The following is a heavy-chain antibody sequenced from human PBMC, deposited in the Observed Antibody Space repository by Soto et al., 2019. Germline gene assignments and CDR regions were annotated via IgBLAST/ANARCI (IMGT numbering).Heavy chain of an antibody. CDR2: IYSGGST. V-gene: IGHV3-66*01. CDR3: ARDPWAADY. J-gene: IGHJ4*02. D-gene: IGHD3-16*01. Sequence: EVQLVESGGGLVQPGGSLRLSCAASGFTVSTKXXXWXRQAPGKGLEWVSVIYSGGSTFYADSVRGRFTISRDNSKNTVNLQMNSLRAEDTAVYYCARDPWAADYWGQGTLVTVSS. CDR1: GFTVSTKX.